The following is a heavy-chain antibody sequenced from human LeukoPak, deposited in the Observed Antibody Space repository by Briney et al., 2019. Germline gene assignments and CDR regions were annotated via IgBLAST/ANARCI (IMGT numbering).Heavy chain of an antibody. J-gene: IGHJ6*02. CDR1: EFTISRYW. Sequence: QAGGSLRLSCAASEFTISRYWMHWVRQAPGKGLVWVSNINNDGSITTYADSVKGRFTFSRDNVKNTLFLQMNSLGAEDTALYYCARDLDGMDVWGQGTTVTVSS. CDR2: INNDGSIT. CDR3: ARDLDGMDV. V-gene: IGHV3-74*01.